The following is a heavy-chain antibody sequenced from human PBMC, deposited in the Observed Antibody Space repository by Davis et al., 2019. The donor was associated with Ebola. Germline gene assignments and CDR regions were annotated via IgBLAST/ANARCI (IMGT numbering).Heavy chain of an antibody. D-gene: IGHD6-13*01. CDR3: ARWGQLGTPGGRYGMDV. CDR2: VYYIGST. Sequence: SETLSLTCTVSGGSISSSSYYWGWIRQPPGKGLEWIGYVYYIGSTNYNPSLKSRVTISLDTSKNHFSLKLSSVTAADTAVYYCARWGQLGTPGGRYGMDVWGQGTTVTVSS. V-gene: IGHV4-61*05. CDR1: GGSISSSSYY. J-gene: IGHJ6*02.